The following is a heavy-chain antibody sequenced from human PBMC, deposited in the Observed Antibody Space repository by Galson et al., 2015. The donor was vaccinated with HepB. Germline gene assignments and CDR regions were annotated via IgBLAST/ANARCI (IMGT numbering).Heavy chain of an antibody. D-gene: IGHD2-2*01. CDR2: ISYDGNNK. J-gene: IGHJ6*02. CDR3: ARVLGDIVVVPAAAWYYYYGMDV. Sequence: SLRLSCAASGFTFSSCAMHWVRQAPGKGLEWVAVISYDGNNKYYADSVKGRFTISRDNSKNTLYLQMNSLRAEDTAVYYCARVLGDIVVVPAAAWYYYYGMDVWGQGTTVTVSS. V-gene: IGHV3-30-3*01. CDR1: GFTFSSCA.